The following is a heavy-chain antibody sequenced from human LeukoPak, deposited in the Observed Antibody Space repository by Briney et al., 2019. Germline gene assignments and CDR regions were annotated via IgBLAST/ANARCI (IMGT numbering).Heavy chain of an antibody. V-gene: IGHV4-34*01. J-gene: IGHJ4*02. CDR3: ARGPWELLPDY. CDR1: GGSFSGYY. CDR2: INHSGST. D-gene: IGHD1-26*01. Sequence: SETLSLTCAVYGGSFSGYYWSWIRQPPGKGLEWIGEINHSGSTNYNPSLKSRVTISVDTSKNQFSLKLSSVTAADTAVYYCARGPWELLPDYWGPGTLVTVSS.